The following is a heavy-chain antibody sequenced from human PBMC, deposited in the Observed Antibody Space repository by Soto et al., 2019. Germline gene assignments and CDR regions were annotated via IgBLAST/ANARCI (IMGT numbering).Heavy chain of an antibody. CDR3: VRLNKATSTDY. CDR2: IYYSGST. CDR1: GGSISSYY. V-gene: IGHV4-59*08. Sequence: SETLSLTCTVSGGSISSYYWSWIRQPPGKGLEWIGYIYYSGSTNYNPSLKSRVTISLDTSKNQFSLKLSSVTAADTAVYYCVRLNKATSTDYWGTGTLLLVSS. J-gene: IGHJ4*02.